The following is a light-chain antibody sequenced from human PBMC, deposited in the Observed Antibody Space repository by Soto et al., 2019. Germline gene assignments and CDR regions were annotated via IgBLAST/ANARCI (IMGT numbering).Light chain of an antibody. CDR2: DVT. V-gene: IGLV2-14*01. J-gene: IGLJ1*01. CDR3: SSYTGSTTLGV. CDR1: SSDVGGYNY. Sequence: QSALTQPASVSGSPGQSITISCTRTSSDVGGYNYVSWYQQHPGKAPKLMIYDVTNRPSGVSNRFSGSKSGNTASLTISGLQAEDEADYYCSSYTGSTTLGVFGTGTKVTVL.